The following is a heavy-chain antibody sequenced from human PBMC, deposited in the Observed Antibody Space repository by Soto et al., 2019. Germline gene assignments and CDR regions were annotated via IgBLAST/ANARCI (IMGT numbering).Heavy chain of an antibody. V-gene: IGHV1-69*13. CDR1: GYTFTNYA. CDR3: ARGTVTGSEYNFYYYGMDV. Sequence: SVKVSCKASGYTFTNYAMHWVRQAPGQGLEWMGGIIPIFGTTNYAQKLQGRVKLTADESTRTAYMELSTLTSEDTAVYYCARGTVTGSEYNFYYYGMDVWGQGTTVTVSS. D-gene: IGHD1-1*01. J-gene: IGHJ6*02. CDR2: IIPIFGTT.